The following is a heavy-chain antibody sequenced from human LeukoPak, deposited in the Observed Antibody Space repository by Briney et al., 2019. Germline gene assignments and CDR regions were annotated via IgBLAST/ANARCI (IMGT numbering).Heavy chain of an antibody. CDR3: ARNYYDSSGYYTDY. CDR1: GYTFTGYY. Sequence: ASVKVSCKASGYTFTGYYMHWVRQAPGQGLEWMGRINPNSGGTNYAQKFQGRVTMTRDTSISTAYMELSRLRSDDTALYYCARNYYDSSGYYTDYWGQGTLVTVSS. J-gene: IGHJ4*02. CDR2: INPNSGGT. D-gene: IGHD3-22*01. V-gene: IGHV1-2*06.